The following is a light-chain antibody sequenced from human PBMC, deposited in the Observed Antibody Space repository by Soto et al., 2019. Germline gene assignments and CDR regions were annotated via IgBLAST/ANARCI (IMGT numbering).Light chain of an antibody. V-gene: IGLV1-40*01. CDR3: QSYDSSLRHYV. J-gene: IGLJ1*01. CDR2: GNT. CDR1: SSDIGAGYD. Sequence: QSVLTQPPSVSGAPGQRVTISCTGSSSDIGAGYDVHWYQQLPGKAPTLLIYGNTKRPSGVPDRFSGSRSGTSASLTITGLQAEDEADYYCQSYDSSLRHYVFGTGTKLTVL.